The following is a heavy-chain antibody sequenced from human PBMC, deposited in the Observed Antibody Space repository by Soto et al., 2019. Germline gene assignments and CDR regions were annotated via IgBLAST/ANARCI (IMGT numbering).Heavy chain of an antibody. D-gene: IGHD2-2*01. V-gene: IGHV1-69*08. Sequence: QVQLVQSGAEVKKPGSSVKVSCKASGGTFSRYSITWVRQAPGHGLEWIGRIIPIFAIASYAQKFQGRVTIIADDSTSTAYLGLSSLRSDGTAVSYLAREDRDRESCPVPAVIVGMDVWGQGTPVTASS. J-gene: IGHJ6*02. CDR1: GGTFSRYS. CDR3: AREDRDRESCPVPAVIVGMDV. CDR2: IIPIFAIA.